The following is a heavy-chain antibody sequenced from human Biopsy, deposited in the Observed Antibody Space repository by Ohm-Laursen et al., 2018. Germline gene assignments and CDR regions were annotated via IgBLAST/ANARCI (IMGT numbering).Heavy chain of an antibody. V-gene: IGHV1-69*06. CDR1: ARFLTNYA. Sequence: ASVTASYQLYARFLTNYAISSARQPPGQGLGWLGGIIPMFGTANYAQMFQGRVTMTEDTSTDTAYMELSSLRSEDTAVYYCAADINVWNVNYWGQGTQVTVSS. CDR3: AADINVWNVNY. D-gene: IGHD1-1*01. CDR2: IIPMFGTA. J-gene: IGHJ4*02.